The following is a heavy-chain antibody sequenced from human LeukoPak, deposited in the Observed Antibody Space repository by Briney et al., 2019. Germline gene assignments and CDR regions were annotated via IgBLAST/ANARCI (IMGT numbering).Heavy chain of an antibody. J-gene: IGHJ3*02. CDR3: ATRLVVPAATRGDAFDI. Sequence: SVKVSCKASGYTFTNYDINWVRQATGQGLEWMGGIIPIFGTANYAQKFQGRVTITTDESTSTAYMELSSLRSEDTAVYYCATRLVVPAATRGDAFDIWGQGTMVTVSS. D-gene: IGHD2-2*01. V-gene: IGHV1-69*05. CDR2: IIPIFGTA. CDR1: GYTFTNYD.